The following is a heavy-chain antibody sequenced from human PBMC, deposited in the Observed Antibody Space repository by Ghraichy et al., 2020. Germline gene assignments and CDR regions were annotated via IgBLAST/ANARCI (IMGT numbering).Heavy chain of an antibody. V-gene: IGHV4-34*01. D-gene: IGHD6-13*01. CDR3: ARDGRQLVPIGFSSYYYYGMDV. J-gene: IGHJ6*02. CDR2: INHSGST. CDR1: GGSFSVYY. Sequence: SETLSLTCAVYGGSFSVYYWSWIRQPPGKGLEWIGEINHSGSTNYNPSLKSRVTISVDTSKNQFSLKLSSVTAADTAVYYCARDGRQLVPIGFSSYYYYGMDVWGQGTTVTVSS.